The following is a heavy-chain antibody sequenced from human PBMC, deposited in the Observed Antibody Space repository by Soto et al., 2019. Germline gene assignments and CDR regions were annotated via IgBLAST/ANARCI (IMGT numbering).Heavy chain of an antibody. J-gene: IGHJ4*02. D-gene: IGHD2-21*02. CDR1: GYTFTGYY. CDR2: INPNSGGT. Sequence: QVQLVQSGAEVKKPGASVKVSCKASGYTFTGYYMHWVRQAPGQGLEWMGWINPNSGGTNYAQKFQGWVTMTRDTSXXTAYVELSRLRSDDTAVYYCARAHCGGDCYSGVDYWGQGTLVTVSS. CDR3: ARAHCGGDCYSGVDY. V-gene: IGHV1-2*04.